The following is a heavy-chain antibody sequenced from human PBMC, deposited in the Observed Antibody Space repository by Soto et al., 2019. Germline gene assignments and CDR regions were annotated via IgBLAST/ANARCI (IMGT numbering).Heavy chain of an antibody. V-gene: IGHV1-18*01. D-gene: IGHD2-15*01. CDR1: GYSFRTHG. J-gene: IGHJ5*02. CDR2: ISTYDDKT. CDR3: ARDRGYCNSSGCFRSWFDP. Sequence: QVQLVQSGAEVKTPGASVKVSCRASGYSFRTHGISWVRQAPGQGLEWMGWISTYDDKTNFPQKFQGRITMTTDTSTSTAYMELRRLRSDDTAVYCGARDRGYCNSSGCFRSWFDPGGQGTLVTVSS.